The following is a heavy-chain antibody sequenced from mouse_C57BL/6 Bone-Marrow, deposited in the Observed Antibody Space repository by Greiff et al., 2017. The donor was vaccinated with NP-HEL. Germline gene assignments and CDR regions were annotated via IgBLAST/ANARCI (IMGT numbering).Heavy chain of an antibody. CDR2: ISDGGSYT. D-gene: IGHD1-1*01. Sequence: EVKVEESGGGLVKPGGSLKLSCAASGFTFSSYAMSWVRQTPEKRLEWVATISDGGSYTYYPDNVKGRFTISRDNAKNNLYLQMSHLKSEDTAMYYCARDRGLRGWGQGTTLTVSS. J-gene: IGHJ2*01. CDR3: ARDRGLRG. CDR1: GFTFSSYA. V-gene: IGHV5-4*01.